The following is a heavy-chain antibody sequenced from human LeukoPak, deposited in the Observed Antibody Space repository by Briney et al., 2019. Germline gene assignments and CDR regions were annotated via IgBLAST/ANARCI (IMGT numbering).Heavy chain of an antibody. Sequence: GGSLTLSCAASGFTFSSYGMHWVRQAPGKGLEWVGFVRSDGSNKYYANSLKGRFTISRDNSKNTLYLQMNSLRAEDTAVFYCAKDRPRRRVVPAANFDYWGQGTLVTVSS. CDR2: VRSDGSNK. V-gene: IGHV3-30*02. CDR3: AKDRPRRRVVPAANFDY. J-gene: IGHJ4*02. D-gene: IGHD2-2*01. CDR1: GFTFSSYG.